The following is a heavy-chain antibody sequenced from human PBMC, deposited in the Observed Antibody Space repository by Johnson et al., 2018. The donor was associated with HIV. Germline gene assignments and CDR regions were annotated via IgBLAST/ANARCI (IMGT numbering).Heavy chain of an antibody. V-gene: IGHV3-7*05. D-gene: IGHD3-22*01. J-gene: IGHJ3*01. Sequence: VQLVESGGGLVQPGGSLRLSCAASGFTFTNYWMSWVRQAPGKGLEWVANIKQDVSEKYYVASVKGRFTISRDNAKNSMYLQMNSLRTEDTALYYCAKGLRRITMIVVAWGQGTMVTVSS. CDR2: IKQDVSEK. CDR1: GFTFTNYW. CDR3: AKGLRRITMIVVA.